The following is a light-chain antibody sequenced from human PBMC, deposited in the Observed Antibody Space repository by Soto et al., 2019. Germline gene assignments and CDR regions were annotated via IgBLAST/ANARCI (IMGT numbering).Light chain of an antibody. V-gene: IGKV1-39*01. CDR3: QQCYRSPRT. CDR2: AAS. CDR1: QRISTY. J-gene: IGKJ1*01. Sequence: DIQMTQSPSTLSAGVGDRVTITCRASQRISTYLNWYQQKPGKAPTLLIYAASSLQSGVPSRFSGGGSGTDVTLTINTLQPEDFATYFCQQCYRSPRTFGQGTKVDI.